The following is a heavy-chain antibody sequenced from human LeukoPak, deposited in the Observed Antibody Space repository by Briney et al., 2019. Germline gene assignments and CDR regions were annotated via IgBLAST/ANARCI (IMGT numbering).Heavy chain of an antibody. Sequence: SETLSLTCTVSGGSISSYYWSWIRQPPGKGLEWIGEINHSGSTNYNPSLKSRVTISVDTSKNQFSLKLSSVTAADTAVYYCARTARGYSYGPPRRAFDIWGQGTMVTVSS. CDR1: GGSISSYY. CDR3: ARTARGYSYGPPRRAFDI. J-gene: IGHJ3*02. CDR2: INHSGST. D-gene: IGHD5-18*01. V-gene: IGHV4-34*01.